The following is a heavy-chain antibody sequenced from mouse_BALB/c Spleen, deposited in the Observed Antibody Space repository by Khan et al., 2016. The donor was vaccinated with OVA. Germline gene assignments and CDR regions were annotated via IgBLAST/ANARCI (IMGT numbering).Heavy chain of an antibody. CDR3: ARGDFLLRLRAMDY. V-gene: IGHV1S137*01. CDR2: ISTYNVNT. CDR1: GYTFTDYA. J-gene: IGHJ4*01. Sequence: VQLKQSGPEVVRPGVSVTISCKGSGYTFTDYALHWVKQSRAKSLEWIGIISTYNVNTYYNQKFQGKATMTVDKSSSTAYMELARLTSEDSAIYYCARGDFLLRLRAMDYWDQGTSVTVSS. D-gene: IGHD1-2*01.